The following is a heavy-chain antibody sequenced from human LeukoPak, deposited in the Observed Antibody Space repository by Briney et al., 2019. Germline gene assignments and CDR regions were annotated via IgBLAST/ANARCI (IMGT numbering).Heavy chain of an antibody. J-gene: IGHJ4*02. CDR2: INAGNGNT. CDR1: GYTFTGYA. Sequence: ASVKVSCKASGYTFTGYAMHWVRQAPGQRLEWMGWINAGNGNTKYSQKFQGRVTITRDTSASTAYMELSSLRSEDTAVYYCARDRRAVADTIDYWGQGTLVTVSS. D-gene: IGHD6-19*01. V-gene: IGHV1-3*01. CDR3: ARDRRAVADTIDY.